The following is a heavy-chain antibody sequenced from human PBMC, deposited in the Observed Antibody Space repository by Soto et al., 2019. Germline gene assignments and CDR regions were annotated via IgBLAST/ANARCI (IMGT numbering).Heavy chain of an antibody. CDR1: GGSISSSSYY. CDR3: ARRPYDFWSGYYLYFDY. V-gene: IGHV4-39*01. Sequence: SETLSLTCTVSGGSISSSSYYWGWIRQPPGRGLEWIGSIYYSGSTYYNPSLKSRVTISVDTSKNQFSLKLSSVTAADTAVYYCARRPYDFWSGYYLYFDYWGQGTLVTVSS. D-gene: IGHD3-3*01. J-gene: IGHJ4*02. CDR2: IYYSGST.